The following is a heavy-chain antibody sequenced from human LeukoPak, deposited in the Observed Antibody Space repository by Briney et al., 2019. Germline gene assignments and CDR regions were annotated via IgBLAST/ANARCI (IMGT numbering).Heavy chain of an antibody. Sequence: SGTLSLTCAVSGGSISSSNWWSWVRQPPGKGLEWIGRIYNSGSTNYNPSLQSRVTMSVDTSQNQFSLKLSSVTAADTAVYYCASGDFDYWGQGTLVTVSS. CDR3: ASGDFDY. V-gene: IGHV4-4*02. CDR2: IYNSGST. CDR1: GGSISSSNW. J-gene: IGHJ4*02.